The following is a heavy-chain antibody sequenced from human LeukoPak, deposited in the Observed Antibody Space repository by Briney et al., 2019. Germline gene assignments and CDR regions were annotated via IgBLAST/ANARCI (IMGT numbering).Heavy chain of an antibody. CDR2: IRYDGDNK. CDR3: AKCILTGYYKGYMDV. V-gene: IGHV3-30*02. Sequence: PGGSLRLSCAASAFTFSTYGMHWVRQAPGKGLEWVAFIRYDGDNKYYADSVKGRFTISRDNSKNTLYLQMNSLRAEDTAVYYCAKCILTGYYKGYMDVWGKGTTVTISS. CDR1: AFTFSTYG. D-gene: IGHD3-9*01. J-gene: IGHJ6*03.